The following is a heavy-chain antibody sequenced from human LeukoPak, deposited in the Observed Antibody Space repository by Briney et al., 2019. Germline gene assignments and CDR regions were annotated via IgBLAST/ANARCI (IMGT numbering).Heavy chain of an antibody. CDR3: ETYNWNAHVNL. CDR2: INHSGRT. D-gene: IGHD1-1*01. CDR1: GGSFSGHY. V-gene: IGHV4-34*01. Sequence: KPSETLSLTCAVYGGSFSGHYWSWIRQPPGKGVEGIGEINHSGRTNYNPSLKSRVTISVDTSKNQFSLKLSSVTAADTAVYYCETYNWNAHVNLWGQGTLVTVSS. J-gene: IGHJ4*02.